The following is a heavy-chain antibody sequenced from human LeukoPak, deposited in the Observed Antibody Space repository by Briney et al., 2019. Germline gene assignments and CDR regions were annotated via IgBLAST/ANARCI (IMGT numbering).Heavy chain of an antibody. CDR2: IYYSGST. J-gene: IGHJ6*03. CDR3: ASFSSWYGDYYYYYMDV. CDR1: GGSISSSSYY. D-gene: IGHD6-13*01. V-gene: IGHV4-39*01. Sequence: SETLSLTCTVSGGSISSSSYYWGWIRPPPGKALEWMGSIYYSGSTYYNPSLKSRVTISVDTSKSQFSLKLSSVTAADTAVYYCASFSSWYGDYYYYYMDVWGKGTTVTVPS.